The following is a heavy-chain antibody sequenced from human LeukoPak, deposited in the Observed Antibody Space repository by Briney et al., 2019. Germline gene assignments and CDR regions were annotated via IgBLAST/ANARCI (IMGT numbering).Heavy chain of an antibody. Sequence: ASVSVSCTVSGYTLTELSMHWVRQAPGKGLEWMGGFDPEDGETIYAQKFQGRVTMTEDTSTDTAYMELSSLRSEDTAVYYCATWVRGTHYYYYGMDVWGQGTTVTVSS. J-gene: IGHJ6*02. D-gene: IGHD2-15*01. CDR3: ATWVRGTHYYYYGMDV. V-gene: IGHV1-24*01. CDR2: FDPEDGET. CDR1: GYTLTELS.